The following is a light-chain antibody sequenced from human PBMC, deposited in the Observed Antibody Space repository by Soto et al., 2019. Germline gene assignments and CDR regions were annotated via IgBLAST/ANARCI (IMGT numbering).Light chain of an antibody. V-gene: IGLV2-14*01. J-gene: IGLJ2*01. CDR2: DVS. CDR1: SSDIGGYNY. CDR3: SSYATSSTLGVV. Sequence: QSVLTQPASVSGSPGQSITISCTGTSSDIGGYNYVSWYQQHPGKAPKLMIYDVSNRPSGVSNRFSGSKSGNTASLTISGLPAEDEADYYCSSYATSSTLGVVFGGGTKVTVL.